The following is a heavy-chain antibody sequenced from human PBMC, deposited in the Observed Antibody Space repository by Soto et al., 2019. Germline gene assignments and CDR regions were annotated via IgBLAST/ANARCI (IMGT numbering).Heavy chain of an antibody. CDR2: ISSGRPDI. CDR1: GFSFDTYN. V-gene: IGHV3-21*01. D-gene: IGHD6-19*01. CDR3: ARDHLGIAAGDFDL. Sequence: GGSLRLSCAASGFSFDTYNMNWVRQAPGKGLEWVSSISSGRPDIFYADSVRGRFTISRDDAKKSLFLQMNSLRADDTAVYYCARDHLGIAAGDFDLWGQGTLVTVAS. J-gene: IGHJ4*02.